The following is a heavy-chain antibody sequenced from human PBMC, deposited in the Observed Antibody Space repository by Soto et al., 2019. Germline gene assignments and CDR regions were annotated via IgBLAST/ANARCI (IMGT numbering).Heavy chain of an antibody. Sequence: LRLSCAASGFAFNTYWMHWVRQAPGKGLVWVSRINGDGSSTNYADSVKGRFTISRDNAKDTLYLQMNSLRGEDTAVYYCVRDRNWQLDDCWGQGTLVTVSS. D-gene: IGHD1-1*01. J-gene: IGHJ4*02. CDR1: GFAFNTYW. V-gene: IGHV3-74*01. CDR2: INGDGSST. CDR3: VRDRNWQLDDC.